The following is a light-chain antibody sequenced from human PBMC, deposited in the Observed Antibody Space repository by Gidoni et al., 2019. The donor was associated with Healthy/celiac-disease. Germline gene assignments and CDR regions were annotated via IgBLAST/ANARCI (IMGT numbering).Light chain of an antibody. J-gene: IGKJ5*01. CDR1: QSVSSY. Sequence: EIVLTQSPATLSLSPGERATLSCRASQSVSSYFAWYQQKPGQAPRLLIYDASNRATGIPARFSGSGSGTDFTLTISSLEPEDFAVYYCKQRSNWRITFGQGTRLEIK. CDR2: DAS. CDR3: KQRSNWRIT. V-gene: IGKV3-11*01.